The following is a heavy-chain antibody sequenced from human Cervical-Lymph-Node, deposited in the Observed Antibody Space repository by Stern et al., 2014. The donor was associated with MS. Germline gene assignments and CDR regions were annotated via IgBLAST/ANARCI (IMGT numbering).Heavy chain of an antibody. V-gene: IGHV2-5*02. CDR3: AHIYPYNWNGIHFDY. J-gene: IGHJ4*02. CDR1: GFSLSTRGVA. Sequence: QITLKESGPTLVKPTQTLTLTCTFSGFSLSTRGVAVGWIRQPPGKALEWLALIYWDDAKRYNPSLKSRLTITKDTSRNQVVLTMTNMDPVDTATYSCAHIYPYNWNGIHFDYWGQGTLVTVSS. D-gene: IGHD1-20*01. CDR2: IYWDDAK.